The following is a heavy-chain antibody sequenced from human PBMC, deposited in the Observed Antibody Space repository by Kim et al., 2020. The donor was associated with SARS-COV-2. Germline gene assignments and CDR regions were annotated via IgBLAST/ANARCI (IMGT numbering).Heavy chain of an antibody. V-gene: IGHV4-34*01. CDR3: AKAYPGAVTNAFDI. CDR2: INHSGST. D-gene: IGHD4-17*01. Sequence: SETLSLTCAVYGGSFSGYYWSWIRQPPGKGLEWIWEINHSGSTNYNPSLKSRVTISVDTSKNQFSLKLSSVTAADTAVYYCAKAYPGAVTNAFDIWGQGT. CDR1: GGSFSGYY. J-gene: IGHJ3*02.